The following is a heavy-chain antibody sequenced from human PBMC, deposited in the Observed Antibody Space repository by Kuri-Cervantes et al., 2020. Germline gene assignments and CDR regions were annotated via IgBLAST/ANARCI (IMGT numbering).Heavy chain of an antibody. J-gene: IGHJ3*01. V-gene: IGHV3-74*01. Sequence: GESLKISCATSGFTFSSYWMYWVRQAPGKGLVWVSRISSDGSRTHYADSVKGRFTISRDNAKSTLYLQMSSLRADDTAIYYCARPSDSGFYAGDPLNVWGLGTTVTVSS. CDR3: ARPSDSGFYAGDPLNV. CDR2: ISSDGSRT. CDR1: GFTFSSYW. D-gene: IGHD3-22*01.